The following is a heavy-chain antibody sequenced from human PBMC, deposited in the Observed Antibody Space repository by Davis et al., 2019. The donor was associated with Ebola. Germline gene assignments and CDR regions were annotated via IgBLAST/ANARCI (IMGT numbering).Heavy chain of an antibody. CDR1: GGSISSGGYY. CDR2: IYYSGST. V-gene: IGHV4-31*03. D-gene: IGHD3-3*01. J-gene: IGHJ6*02. CDR3: ASGTIFGVVRYYYYGMDV. Sequence: SETLSLTCTVSGGSISSGGYYWSWIRQHPGKGLEWIGYIYYSGSTYYNPSLKSRVTISVDTSKNQFSLKLSSVTAADTAVYYCASGTIFGVVRYYYYGMDVWGQGTTVTVSS.